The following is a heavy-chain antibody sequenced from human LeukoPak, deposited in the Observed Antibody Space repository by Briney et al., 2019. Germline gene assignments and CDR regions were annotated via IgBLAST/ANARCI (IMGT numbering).Heavy chain of an antibody. V-gene: IGHV4-59*01. CDR1: GASISGYY. J-gene: IGHJ4*02. CDR2: SGST. CDR3: AREGGPYRPLDY. Sequence: SETLSLTCTVSGASISGYYWTWIRQSPGKGLEWIGYSGSTNYNPSLKSRVTISVDTSKNQFSLKLSSLTAADTAVYYCAREGGPYRPLDYSGQGTLVTVAS.